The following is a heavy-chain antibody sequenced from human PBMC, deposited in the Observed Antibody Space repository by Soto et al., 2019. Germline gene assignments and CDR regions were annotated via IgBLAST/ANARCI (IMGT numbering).Heavy chain of an antibody. D-gene: IGHD3-16*01. Sequence: QVQLVQSGAEVKKPEYSVKVSCKASGGIFNNYAFSWVRQAPGQGLEWMGGIIPFFGTTSYGEKFQVRVTITADESTSTVHMALSSLRSEDTALYFCARDFLRQNRNYVYYFDYWGQGTMVTVSS. CDR2: IIPFFGTT. V-gene: IGHV1-69*01. CDR1: GGIFNNYA. J-gene: IGHJ4*02. CDR3: ARDFLRQNRNYVYYFDY.